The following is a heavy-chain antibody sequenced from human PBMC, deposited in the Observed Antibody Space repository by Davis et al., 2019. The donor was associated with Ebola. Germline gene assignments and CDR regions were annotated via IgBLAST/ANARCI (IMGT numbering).Heavy chain of an antibody. V-gene: IGHV3-7*03. D-gene: IGHD3-3*01. Sequence: GGSLRLSCAASGFTFSSYWMSWVRQAPGKGLEWVANIKQDGSEKCYVDSVKGRFTISRDNAKNSLYLQMNSLRAEDTAVYYCARSGLSFGVVKYHYGMDVWGKGTTVTVSS. CDR3: ARSGLSFGVVKYHYGMDV. CDR1: GFTFSSYW. CDR2: IKQDGSEK. J-gene: IGHJ6*04.